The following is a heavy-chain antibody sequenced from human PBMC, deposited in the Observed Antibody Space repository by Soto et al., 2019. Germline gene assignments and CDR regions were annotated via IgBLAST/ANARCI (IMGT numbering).Heavy chain of an antibody. V-gene: IGHV4-30-2*01. CDR2: IYYGGIT. CDR1: GGSISSGGYS. D-gene: IGHD2-15*01. J-gene: IGHJ4*02. CDR3: AGGTGGEFDY. Sequence: QLQLQESGSGLVKPSQTLSLTCTVSGGSISSGGYSWSWIRQPPGKGLEWIAYIYYGGITYYNPSLKSRVSISIDGSKNQFSLKLSSVTAADTAVYYCAGGTGGEFDYWGQGILLTVCS.